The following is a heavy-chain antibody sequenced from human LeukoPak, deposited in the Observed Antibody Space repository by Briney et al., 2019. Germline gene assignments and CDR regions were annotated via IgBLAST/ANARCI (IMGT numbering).Heavy chain of an antibody. J-gene: IGHJ4*02. V-gene: IGHV3-23*01. D-gene: IGHD2-8*01. CDR2: ISGSGGST. CDR3: AKDPDCTSGVCYTFFDY. Sequence: GRSLRLSCAASGFTFNNFAMSWVRQAPGKGLEWVSAISGSGGSTYYADSVKGRFTISRDNSKNTLYLQMNSLRAEDTAVYYCAKDPDCTSGVCYTFFDYWGQGTLVTVSS. CDR1: GFTFNNFA.